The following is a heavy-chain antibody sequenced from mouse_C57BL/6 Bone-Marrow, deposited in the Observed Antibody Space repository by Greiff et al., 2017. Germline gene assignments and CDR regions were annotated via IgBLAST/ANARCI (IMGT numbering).Heavy chain of an antibody. CDR2: FYPGSGSI. CDR1: GYTFTEYT. D-gene: IGHD1-1*01. Sequence: VQLVESGAELVKPGASVKLSCKASGYTFTEYTIHWVKQRSGQGLEWIGWFYPGSGSIKYNEKFKDKATLTADKSSSTVYMELSRLTSEDSAVYFFARREEDNTVVDRYYFDDWGQGTTLSVS. V-gene: IGHV1-62-2*01. CDR3: ARREEDNTVVDRYYFDD. J-gene: IGHJ2*01.